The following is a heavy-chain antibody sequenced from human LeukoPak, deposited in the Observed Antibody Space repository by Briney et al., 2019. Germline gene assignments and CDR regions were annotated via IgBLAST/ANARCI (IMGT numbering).Heavy chain of an antibody. J-gene: IGHJ6*02. D-gene: IGHD1-26*01. CDR3: ARGGLLPRGQYYYYGMDV. Sequence: ASVKVSCKASGYTFTGYYMHWVRQAPGRGLEWMGWINPNSGGTNYAQKFQGRVTMTRDTSISTAYMELSRLRSDDTAVYYCARGGLLPRGQYYYYGMDVWGQGTTVTVSS. CDR2: INPNSGGT. V-gene: IGHV1-2*02. CDR1: GYTFTGYY.